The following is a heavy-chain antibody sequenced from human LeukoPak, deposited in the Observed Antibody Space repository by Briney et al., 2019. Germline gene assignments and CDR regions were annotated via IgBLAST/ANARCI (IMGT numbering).Heavy chain of an antibody. CDR1: GGSINSTHW. J-gene: IGHJ4*02. CDR2: IYHSGST. V-gene: IGHV4-4*02. Sequence: SGTLSLTCAVSGGSINSTHWWSWVRQPPGKGLEWIGEIYHSGSTNYNPSLKSRVTISVDKSKNQFSLKLSSVTAADTAVYYCARGEFDGGVYFDYWGQGTLVTVSS. D-gene: IGHD3-16*01. CDR3: ARGEFDGGVYFDY.